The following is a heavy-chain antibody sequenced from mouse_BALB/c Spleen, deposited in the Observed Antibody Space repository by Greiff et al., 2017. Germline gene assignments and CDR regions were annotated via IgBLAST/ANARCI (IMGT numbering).Heavy chain of an antibody. D-gene: IGHD2-14*01. V-gene: IGHV5-17*02. Sequence: EVQRVESGGGLVQPGGSRKLSCAASGFTFSSFGMHWVRQAPEKGLEWVAYISSGSSTIYYADTVKGRFTISRDNPKNTLFLQMTSLRSEDTAMYYCARGVPLDYWGQGTTLTVSS. J-gene: IGHJ2*01. CDR3: ARGVPLDY. CDR1: GFTFSSFG. CDR2: ISSGSSTI.